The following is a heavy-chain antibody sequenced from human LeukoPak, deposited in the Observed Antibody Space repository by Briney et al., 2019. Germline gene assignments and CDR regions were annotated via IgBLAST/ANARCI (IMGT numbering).Heavy chain of an antibody. CDR3: ARDPTVVTLNLFDY. D-gene: IGHD4-23*01. V-gene: IGHV3-48*03. Sequence: PGGSLRLSCAASGFTFSSYEMNWVRQAPGKGLEWVSYISSSSSTIYYADSVKGRFTISRDNAKNSLYLQMNSLRAEDTAVYYCARDPTVVTLNLFDYWGQGTLVTVSS. CDR1: GFTFSSYE. J-gene: IGHJ4*02. CDR2: ISSSSSTI.